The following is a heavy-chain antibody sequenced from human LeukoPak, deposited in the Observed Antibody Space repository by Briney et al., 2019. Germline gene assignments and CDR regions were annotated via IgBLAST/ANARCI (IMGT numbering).Heavy chain of an antibody. J-gene: IGHJ5*02. Sequence: SETLSLTCTVSGGSISDYYRGWIRQPPGKGLEWIGYIYYSGSTNYNPSLKSRVTISVDTSKNQFSLKLSSVTAADTAVYYCARELSCSSTSCYEGDNWFDPWGQGTLVTVSS. CDR1: GGSISDYY. CDR3: ARELSCSSTSCYEGDNWFDP. D-gene: IGHD2-2*01. CDR2: IYYSGST. V-gene: IGHV4-59*01.